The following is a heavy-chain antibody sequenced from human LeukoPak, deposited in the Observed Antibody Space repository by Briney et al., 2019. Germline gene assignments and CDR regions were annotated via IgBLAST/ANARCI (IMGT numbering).Heavy chain of an antibody. CDR2: IYYSGST. CDR1: GGSISSYY. Sequence: PSETLSLTCTVSGGSISSYYWSWIRQPPGKGLEWIGYIYYSGSTNYNPSLKSRVTISVDTSKNQFSLKLSPVTAADTAVYYCARGVAAAAPYYYYGMDVWGQGTTVTVSS. J-gene: IGHJ6*02. CDR3: ARGVAAAAPYYYYGMDV. V-gene: IGHV4-59*01. D-gene: IGHD6-13*01.